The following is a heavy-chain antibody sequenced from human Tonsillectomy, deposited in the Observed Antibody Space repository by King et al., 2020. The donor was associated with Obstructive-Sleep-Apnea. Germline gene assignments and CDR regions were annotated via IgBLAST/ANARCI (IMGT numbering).Heavy chain of an antibody. Sequence: VQLQESGPGLLKPSETLSLTCTVSGYSISGGYYWGWIRQPPGKGLEWIGSIHHSGSTNYKPSLKIRVTISIDTSKNQFSLRLSSVTAADTAVYYCARDRDVYYYDTSGAKYGMDVWGQGTTVTVSS. CDR3: ARDRDVYYYDTSGAKYGMDV. D-gene: IGHD3-22*01. J-gene: IGHJ6*02. V-gene: IGHV4-38-2*02. CDR1: GYSISGGYY. CDR2: IHHSGST.